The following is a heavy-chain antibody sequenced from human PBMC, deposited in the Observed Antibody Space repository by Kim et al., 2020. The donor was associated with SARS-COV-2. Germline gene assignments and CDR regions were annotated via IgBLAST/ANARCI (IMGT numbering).Heavy chain of an antibody. CDR2: IYYSGST. D-gene: IGHD6-6*01. V-gene: IGHV4-59*13. Sequence: SETLSLTCTVSGGSISSYYWSWIRQPPGKGLEWIGYIYYSGSTNYNPSLKSRVTISVDTSKNQFSLKLSSVTAADTAVYYCARDSPVFDSSSPGDAFDIWGQGTMVTVSS. J-gene: IGHJ3*02. CDR3: ARDSPVFDSSSPGDAFDI. CDR1: GGSISSYY.